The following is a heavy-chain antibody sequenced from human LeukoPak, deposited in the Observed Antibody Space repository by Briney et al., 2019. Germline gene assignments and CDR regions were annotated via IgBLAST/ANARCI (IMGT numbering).Heavy chain of an antibody. CDR1: GFTFSSYG. V-gene: IGHV3-30*18. CDR3: AKDGSDGMDV. Sequence: GGSLRLSCSASGFTFSSYGMHWVRQAPGKGLEWVAVISYDGSNKYYADSVKGRFTISRDNSKNTLYLQMNSLRAGDTAVYYCAKDGSDGMDVWGQGTTVTVSS. J-gene: IGHJ6*02. D-gene: IGHD1-26*01. CDR2: ISYDGSNK.